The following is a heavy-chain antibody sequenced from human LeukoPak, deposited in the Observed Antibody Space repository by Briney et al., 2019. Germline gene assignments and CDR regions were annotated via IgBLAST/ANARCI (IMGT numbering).Heavy chain of an antibody. CDR1: GYTFTGYY. V-gene: IGHV1-2*02. CDR3: ARESGELELVNWFDP. Sequence: GASVKVSCKASGYTFTGYYMHWVRQAPGQGLEWMGWINPNSGGTNYAQKFQGRVTLTRNTSISTAYMELSSLRSEDTAVYYCARESGELELVNWFDPWGQGTLVTVSS. CDR2: INPNSGGT. J-gene: IGHJ5*02. D-gene: IGHD3-10*01.